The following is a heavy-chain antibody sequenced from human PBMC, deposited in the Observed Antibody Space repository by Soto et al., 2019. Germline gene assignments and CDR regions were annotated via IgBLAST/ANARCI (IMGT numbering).Heavy chain of an antibody. CDR3: ARVAYPSNHFDY. Sequence: GGSLRLSCAASGFTFSSYSMNWVRQAPGKGLEWVSSISSSSSYIYYADSVKGRFTISRDNAKNSLYLQMNSLRAEDTAVYYCARVAYPSNHFDYWGQGTLVTVSS. J-gene: IGHJ4*02. V-gene: IGHV3-21*01. D-gene: IGHD2-2*01. CDR2: ISSSSSYI. CDR1: GFTFSSYS.